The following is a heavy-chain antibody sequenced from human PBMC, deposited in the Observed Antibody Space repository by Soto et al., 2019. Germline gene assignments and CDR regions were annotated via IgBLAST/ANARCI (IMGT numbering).Heavy chain of an antibody. CDR2: IIPIFGTS. V-gene: IGHV1-69*01. CDR3: ARYVREYYYDRSGPPAHYGMDV. J-gene: IGHJ6*02. D-gene: IGHD3-22*01. Sequence: QVQLVQSGAEVKKPGSSVKVSCKASGGTFSSYAISWVRQAPGQGLELMGGIIPIFGTSTYAQKFQGRVTMTADESTSTAYMELSSLRSEETAVYYCARYVREYYYDRSGPPAHYGMDVWGQGTKVTVSS. CDR1: GGTFSSYA.